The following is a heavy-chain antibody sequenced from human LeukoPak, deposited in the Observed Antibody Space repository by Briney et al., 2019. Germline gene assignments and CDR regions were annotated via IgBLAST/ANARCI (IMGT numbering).Heavy chain of an antibody. J-gene: IGHJ4*02. CDR3: AREGGGLGYFDS. CDR1: GGTFSSYA. V-gene: IGHV1-46*01. CDR2: INPSDGST. Sequence: ASVKVSCKASGGTFSSYAISWVRQAPGHGLEWMGIINPSDGSTNYAQKFQGRVTMTTDTSTSTVYMELSSLRSEDTAVYYCAREGGGLGYFDSWGQGTLVTVSS. D-gene: IGHD3-16*01.